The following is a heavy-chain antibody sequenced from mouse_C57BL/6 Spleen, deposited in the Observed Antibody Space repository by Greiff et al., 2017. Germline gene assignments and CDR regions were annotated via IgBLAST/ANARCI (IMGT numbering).Heavy chain of an antibody. Sequence: EVMLVESGPELVKPGDSVKISCKASGYSFTGYFMNWVMQSHGKSLEWIGRINPYNGDTFYNQKFKGKATLTVDKSSSTAHMELRSLTSEDSAVYYCARGIYYDYDGGSAMDYWGQGTSVTVSS. D-gene: IGHD2-4*01. J-gene: IGHJ4*01. CDR1: GYSFTGYF. CDR3: ARGIYYDYDGGSAMDY. V-gene: IGHV1-20*01. CDR2: INPYNGDT.